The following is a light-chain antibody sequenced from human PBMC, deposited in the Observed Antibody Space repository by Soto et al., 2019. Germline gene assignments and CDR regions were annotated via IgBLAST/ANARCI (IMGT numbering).Light chain of an antibody. Sequence: DIQMTQSPSSLSASVGDRVTITCRASQSISSYLHWYQQKPGKAPKLLIYAASSWQSGVPSRFSGSGSGTDCTLTISRQQPEDFATYYCQQSYSTPITFGQGTRLEMK. CDR3: QQSYSTPIT. CDR2: AAS. J-gene: IGKJ5*01. CDR1: QSISSY. V-gene: IGKV1-39*01.